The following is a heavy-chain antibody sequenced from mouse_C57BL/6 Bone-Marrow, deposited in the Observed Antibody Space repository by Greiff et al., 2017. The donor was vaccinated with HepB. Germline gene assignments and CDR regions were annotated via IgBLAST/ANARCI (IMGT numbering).Heavy chain of an antibody. Sequence: VHVKQSVAELVRPGASVKLSCTASGFNIKNTYMHWVKQRPEQGLEWIGRIDPANGNTKYAPKFQGKATITAYTSSNTAYLQLSSLTSEDTAIYYCARGVVAPYYFDYWGQGTTLTVSS. J-gene: IGHJ2*01. CDR1: GFNIKNTY. CDR2: IDPANGNT. V-gene: IGHV14-3*01. CDR3: ARGVVAPYYFDY. D-gene: IGHD1-1*01.